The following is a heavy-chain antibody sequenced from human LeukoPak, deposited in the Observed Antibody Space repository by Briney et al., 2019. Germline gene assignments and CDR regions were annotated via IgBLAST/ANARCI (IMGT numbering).Heavy chain of an antibody. D-gene: IGHD3-22*01. V-gene: IGHV3-9*03. CDR2: ISWNSGSI. J-gene: IGHJ4*02. Sequence: PGGSLRLSCAASGFTFDDYAMHWVRQAPGKGLEWVSGISWNSGSIGYADSVKGRFTISRDNAKNSLYLQMNSLRAEDVALYYCAKDFQYYDSSGYLDYWGQGTLVTVSS. CDR3: AKDFQYYDSSGYLDY. CDR1: GFTFDDYA.